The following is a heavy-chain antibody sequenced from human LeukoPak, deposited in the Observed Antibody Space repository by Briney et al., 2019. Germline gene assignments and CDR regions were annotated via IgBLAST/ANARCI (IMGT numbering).Heavy chain of an antibody. CDR3: ARGYSSGWYGYNWFDP. J-gene: IGHJ5*02. V-gene: IGHV1-8*01. CDR2: MNPDSGNT. CDR1: GYPFTSYD. Sequence: GASVKVSCKASGYPFTSYDINWVRQATGQGLEWMGWMNPDSGNTGYAQKFQGRVTMTRNTSISTAYMELSSLRSEDTAVYYCARGYSSGWYGYNWFDPWGQGTLVTVSS. D-gene: IGHD6-19*01.